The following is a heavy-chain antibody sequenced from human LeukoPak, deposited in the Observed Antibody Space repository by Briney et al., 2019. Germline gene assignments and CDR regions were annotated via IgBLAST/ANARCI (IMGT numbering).Heavy chain of an antibody. CDR3: ARVIQVFWYFDY. Sequence: SETLSLTCTVSGGSISSGGYYWSWIRQPPGKGLEWIGYIYHSGSTYYNPSLKSRVTISVDRSKNQFSLKLSSVTAADTAVYYCARVIQVFWYFDYWGQGTLVTVSS. V-gene: IGHV4-30-2*01. J-gene: IGHJ4*02. D-gene: IGHD3-3*01. CDR1: GGSISSGGYY. CDR2: IYHSGST.